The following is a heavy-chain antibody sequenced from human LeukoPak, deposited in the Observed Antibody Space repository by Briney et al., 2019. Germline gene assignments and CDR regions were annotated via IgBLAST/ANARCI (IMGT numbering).Heavy chain of an antibody. D-gene: IGHD3-10*01. CDR1: GASISSGYC. J-gene: IGHJ4*02. Sequence: SQTLSLTCAVSGASISSGYCWSWVRQPPGKGLEWIGEIYHSGSTNHNPSLKSRVTISVDKSKSQFSLNLSSVTAADTAVYYCARDDTGVIRGIRFHYWGQGTLVTVSS. CDR2: IYHSGST. CDR3: ARDDTGVIRGIRFHY. V-gene: IGHV4-4*02.